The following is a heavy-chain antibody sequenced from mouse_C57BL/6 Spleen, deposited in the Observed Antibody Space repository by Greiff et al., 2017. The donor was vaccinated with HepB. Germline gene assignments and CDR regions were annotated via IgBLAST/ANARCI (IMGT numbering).Heavy chain of an antibody. V-gene: IGHV1-74*01. CDR2: IHPSDSDT. Sequence: QVHVKQPGAELVKPGASVKVSCKASGYTFTSYWMHWVKQRPGQGLEWIGRIHPSDSDTNYNQKFKGKATLTVDKSSSTAYIQLSSLTSEDSAVYYCAIYPRFAYWGQGTLVTVSA. J-gene: IGHJ3*01. CDR3: AIYPRFAY. CDR1: GYTFTSYW.